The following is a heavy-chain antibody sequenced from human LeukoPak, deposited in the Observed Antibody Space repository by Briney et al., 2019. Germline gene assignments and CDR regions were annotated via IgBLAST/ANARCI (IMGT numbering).Heavy chain of an antibody. D-gene: IGHD6-19*01. V-gene: IGHV3-30*18. CDR3: AKGAVAGPYAFDI. J-gene: IGHJ3*02. CDR1: GFTFSSYG. CDR2: ISYDGSNK. Sequence: PGRSLRLSCAASGFTFSSYGMHWVRQAPGKGLEWVAVISYDGSNKYYADSVKGRFTISRDNSKNTLYLQMNSLRAEDTAVYYCAKGAVAGPYAFDIWGQGTMVTVSS.